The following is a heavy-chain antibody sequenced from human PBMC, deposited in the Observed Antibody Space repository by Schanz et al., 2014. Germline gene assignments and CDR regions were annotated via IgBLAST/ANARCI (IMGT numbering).Heavy chain of an antibody. CDR3: AGTYCSSTSCYTGYYYMDV. CDR2: IIPNSGTT. D-gene: IGHD2-2*02. Sequence: QVQLVQSGAEVKKPGASVKVSCKASGGTFSTYPINWLRQAPGQGLEWMGRIIPNSGTTNYAQKFQGWVTMTRDTSISTAYMELTSLRSEDTAVYYCAGTYCSSTSCYTGYYYMDVWGKGTTVTVSS. CDR1: GGTFSTYP. V-gene: IGHV1-2*04. J-gene: IGHJ6*03.